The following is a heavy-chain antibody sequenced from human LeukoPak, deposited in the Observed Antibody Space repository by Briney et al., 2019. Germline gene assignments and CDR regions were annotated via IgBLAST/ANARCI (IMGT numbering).Heavy chain of an antibody. Sequence: GGSLRLSCAASGFALSNHWMHWVRQAPGKGLVWVSRISGDEIWTSYADSVKGRFIISRDNAKDTLYLQMNSLRTEDTAVYYCAREYNSGPKQTDAFDIWGQGTMVTVSS. CDR3: AREYNSGPKQTDAFDI. J-gene: IGHJ3*02. D-gene: IGHD3-22*01. CDR1: GFALSNHW. CDR2: ISGDEIWT. V-gene: IGHV3-74*01.